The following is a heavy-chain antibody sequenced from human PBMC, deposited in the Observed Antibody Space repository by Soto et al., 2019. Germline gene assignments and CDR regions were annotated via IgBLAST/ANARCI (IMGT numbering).Heavy chain of an antibody. J-gene: IGHJ6*02. Sequence: VSGPTLVNPTQTLTLTCTFSGFSLSTSGMCVSWIRQPPGKALEWLALIDWDDDKYYSTSLKTRLTISKDTSKNQVVLTMTSMDPVDTATYYCARNPSLAAGPNYHGMDVWGQGTTVTVSS. CDR1: GFSLSTSGMC. V-gene: IGHV2-70*01. D-gene: IGHD6-25*01. CDR2: IDWDDDK. CDR3: ARNPSLAAGPNYHGMDV.